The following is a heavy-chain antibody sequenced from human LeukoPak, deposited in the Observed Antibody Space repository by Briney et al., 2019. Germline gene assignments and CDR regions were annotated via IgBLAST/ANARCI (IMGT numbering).Heavy chain of an antibody. V-gene: IGHV4-39*07. D-gene: IGHD3-3*01. J-gene: IGHJ4*02. CDR2: IYYSGST. CDR1: GGSISSSSYY. CDR3: ARVVGSGYYAFSGNYFDY. Sequence: PSETLSLTCTVSGGSISSSSYYWGWIRQPPGKGLEWIGSIYYSGSTYYNPSLKSRVTISVDTSKNQFSLKLSSVTAADTAVYYCARVVGSGYYAFSGNYFDYWGQGTLVTVSS.